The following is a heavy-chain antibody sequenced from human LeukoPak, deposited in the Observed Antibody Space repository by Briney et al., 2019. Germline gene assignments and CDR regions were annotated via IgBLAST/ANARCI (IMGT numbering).Heavy chain of an antibody. CDR2: ISGSGGST. J-gene: IGHJ4*02. V-gene: IGHV3-23*01. CDR3: LRSTDDY. CDR1: GFTFSSYA. Sequence: GWSLRLSCAASGFTFSSYAMSWVRQAPGKGLEWVSAISGSGGSTYYADSVKGRFTISRDNSKNTLYLQMNSLKTEDTAVYYCLRSTDDYWGQGTLVTVSS. D-gene: IGHD2-2*01.